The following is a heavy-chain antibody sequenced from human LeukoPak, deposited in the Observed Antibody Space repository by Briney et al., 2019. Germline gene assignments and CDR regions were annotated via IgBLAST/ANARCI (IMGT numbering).Heavy chain of an antibody. CDR3: ARGHFRAGYYYYYYMDV. CDR2: IYTSGST. CDR1: GGSISIGSYY. J-gene: IGHJ6*03. D-gene: IGHD3-3*02. Sequence: PSQTLSLTRTLSGGSISIGSYYWSWIRQPAGRGLEWFGRIYTSGSTNYNPSLKSRVTISVDTSKNQFSLKLSSVTAADTAVYYCARGHFRAGYYYYYYMDVWGKGTTVTVSS. V-gene: IGHV4-61*02.